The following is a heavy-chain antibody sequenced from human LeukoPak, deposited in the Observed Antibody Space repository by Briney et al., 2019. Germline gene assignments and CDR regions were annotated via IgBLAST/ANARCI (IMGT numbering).Heavy chain of an antibody. V-gene: IGHV4-59*01. CDR2: IYYSGST. J-gene: IGHJ1*01. CDR1: GGSISSYY. CDR3: AIEDNPGDYCLQH. D-gene: IGHD4-17*01. Sequence: PSETLSLTCTVSGGSISSYYWSWIRQPPGKGLEWIGYIYYSGSTNYNPSLKSRVTISVDTSKNQFSLKLSSVTAADTVVYYCAIEDNPGDYCLQHWGQGTLVTVSS.